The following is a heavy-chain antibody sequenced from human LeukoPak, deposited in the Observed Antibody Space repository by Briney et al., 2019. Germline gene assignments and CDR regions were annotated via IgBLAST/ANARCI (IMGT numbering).Heavy chain of an antibody. Sequence: PGGSLRLSCAASGFTFSSYAMHWVRQAPGKGLEWVAVISYDGSNKYYADSVKGRFTISRDNSKNTLYLQMNSLRAEDTAVYYCARADPPYYDFWSGYLNWFGPWGQGTLVTVSS. CDR1: GFTFSSYA. D-gene: IGHD3-3*01. CDR3: ARADPPYYDFWSGYLNWFGP. CDR2: ISYDGSNK. J-gene: IGHJ5*02. V-gene: IGHV3-30*01.